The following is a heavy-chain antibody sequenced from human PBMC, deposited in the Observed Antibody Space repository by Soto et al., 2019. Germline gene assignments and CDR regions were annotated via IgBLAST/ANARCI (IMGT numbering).Heavy chain of an antibody. CDR1: GYTFTSYG. CDR2: ISAYNGNT. J-gene: IGHJ4*02. V-gene: IGHV1-18*01. D-gene: IGHD3-3*01. Sequence: GASVKVSCKASGYTFTSYGISWVRQAPGQGLEWMGWISAYNGNTNYAQKLQGRVTMTTDTSTSTAYMELRGLRSDDTAVYYCARRGQPTYYDFWSGYTPFDYWGQGTLVTVSS. CDR3: ARRGQPTYYDFWSGYTPFDY.